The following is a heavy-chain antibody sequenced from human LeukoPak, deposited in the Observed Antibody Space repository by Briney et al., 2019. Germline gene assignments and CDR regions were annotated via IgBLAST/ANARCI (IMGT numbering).Heavy chain of an antibody. Sequence: PGRSLRLSCAASGFTFSSYAMHWVRQAPGKGLEWVAVISYDGSNKYYADSVKGRFTISRDNSKNTLCLQMNSLRAEDTAVYYCAREAYYYDSSGYRPSYYFDYWGQGTLVTVSS. CDR2: ISYDGSNK. V-gene: IGHV3-30-3*01. CDR3: AREAYYYDSSGYRPSYYFDY. D-gene: IGHD3-22*01. CDR1: GFTFSSYA. J-gene: IGHJ4*02.